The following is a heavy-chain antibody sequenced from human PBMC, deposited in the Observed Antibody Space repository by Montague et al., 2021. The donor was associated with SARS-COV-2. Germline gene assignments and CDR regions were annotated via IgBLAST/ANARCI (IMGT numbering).Heavy chain of an antibody. Sequence: TLSLTCTVSGGSISSGGYYWSWIRQHPGKGLEWIGYIYYSGSTYYNPSLKSRVTISVATSKNQFSLKLSSLTAAATAAYYCASTYGGNLGYYYDYMDVWGKGTTVTVFS. J-gene: IGHJ6*03. CDR2: IYYSGST. CDR3: ASTYGGNLGYYYDYMDV. CDR1: GGSISSGGYY. V-gene: IGHV4-31*03. D-gene: IGHD4-23*01.